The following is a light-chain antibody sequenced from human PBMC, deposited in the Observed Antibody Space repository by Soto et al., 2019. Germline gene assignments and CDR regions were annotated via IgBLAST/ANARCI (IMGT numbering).Light chain of an antibody. CDR3: QQYDNYPFT. V-gene: IGKV1-16*02. J-gene: IGKJ2*01. CDR2: GAS. Sequence: DIQMTQSPSSLSASVGDRVTITCRASQGISNYVAWFQQKPGKAPNSLIYGASNLQSGVPSKFSGSGSGTIFTLTLSSLQPEDSATYYCQQYDNYPFTFGQGTKLEIK. CDR1: QGISNY.